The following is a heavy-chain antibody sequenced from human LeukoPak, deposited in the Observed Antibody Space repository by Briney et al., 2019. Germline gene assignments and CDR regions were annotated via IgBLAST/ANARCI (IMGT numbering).Heavy chain of an antibody. Sequence: SGPTLVNPTQTLTLTCTFPGFLLSTSGVGVGWIRQPPGKALEWLALIYWNDDKLYSPSLKSRLTITKDTSKNQVVLTMTTMDPVDTATYYCAHSSPIAARPYYFDYWGQGTLVTVSS. CDR3: AHSSPIAARPYYFDY. CDR2: IYWNDDK. CDR1: GFLLSTSGVG. V-gene: IGHV2-5*01. D-gene: IGHD6-6*01. J-gene: IGHJ4*02.